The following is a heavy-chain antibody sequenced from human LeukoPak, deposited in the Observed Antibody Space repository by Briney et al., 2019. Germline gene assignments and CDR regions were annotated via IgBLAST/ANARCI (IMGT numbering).Heavy chain of an antibody. CDR3: ARVGTAYGDNNWFDP. Sequence: GGSLRLSCEASGFTFSSYSMKWVRQAPGKGLEGVSYIRSTSGLTHYADSVKGRFTISRDNAKNSLYLQMNSLRAEDTAVYYCARVGTAYGDNNWFDPWGEGTLVTVSS. D-gene: IGHD4-17*01. CDR1: GFTFSSYS. V-gene: IGHV3-48*01. CDR2: IRSTSGLT. J-gene: IGHJ5*02.